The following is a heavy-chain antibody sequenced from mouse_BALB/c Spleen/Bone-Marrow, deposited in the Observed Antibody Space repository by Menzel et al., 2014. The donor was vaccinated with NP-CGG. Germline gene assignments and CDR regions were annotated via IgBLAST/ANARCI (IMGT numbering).Heavy chain of an antibody. CDR3: ARSASYYFDY. CDR1: GYTFXNHH. Sequence: LKVCGAELVRPGASVKISCKAFGYTFXNHHINWVKQRPGQGLDWIGYINPYNDYTSYNQKFKGKATLTVDKSSSTAYMELSSLTSEDSAVYYCARSASYYFDYWGQGTTLTVSS. V-gene: IGHV1S45*01. CDR2: INPYNDYT. J-gene: IGHJ2*01.